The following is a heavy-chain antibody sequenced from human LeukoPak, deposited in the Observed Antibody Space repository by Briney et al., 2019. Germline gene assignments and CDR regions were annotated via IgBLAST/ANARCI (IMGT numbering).Heavy chain of an antibody. CDR2: VSYDGRNE. CDR3: AKGGPVVPAATDN. Sequence: PGGSLRLSCAASGFIFTDYAMHWVRQAPGKGLEWVALVSYDGRNENYADSVKGRFTISRDTSKSTLYLQMNSLRAEDTAVYYCAKGGPVVPAATDNWGQGTLVTVSS. V-gene: IGHV3-30*04. D-gene: IGHD2-2*01. CDR1: GFIFTDYA. J-gene: IGHJ4*02.